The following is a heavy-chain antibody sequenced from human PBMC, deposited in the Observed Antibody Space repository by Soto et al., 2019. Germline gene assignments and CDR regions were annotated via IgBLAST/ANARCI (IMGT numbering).Heavy chain of an antibody. V-gene: IGHV3-30-3*01. CDR3: ARDRADSSIWSYPSGWNYYYYYGMDV. Sequence: GGSLRLSCAASGFTFSSYAMHWVRQAPGKGLEWVAVISYDGSNKYYADSVKGRFTISRDNSKSTLYLQMNSLSAEDTAVYYCARDRADSSIWSYPSGWNYYYYYGMDVWGQGTTVTVTS. J-gene: IGHJ6*02. D-gene: IGHD6-13*01. CDR2: ISYDGSNK. CDR1: GFTFSSYA.